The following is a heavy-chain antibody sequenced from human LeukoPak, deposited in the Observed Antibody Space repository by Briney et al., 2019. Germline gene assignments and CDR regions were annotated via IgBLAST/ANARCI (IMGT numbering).Heavy chain of an antibody. CDR1: GFSLSTNEVG. CDR3: AHAYTPSGTWGYFDY. J-gene: IGHJ4*02. D-gene: IGHD1-1*01. V-gene: IGHV2-5*02. Sequence: SGPTLVKPTQTLTLTCSFSGFSLSTNEVGVGWIRQPPRKALEWLAVIYWDDVKRDRPSLRSRLTVTKDTSKNQVVLTMTNVDPVDTATYYCAHAYTPSGTWGYFDYWGQGTLVTVSS. CDR2: IYWDDVK.